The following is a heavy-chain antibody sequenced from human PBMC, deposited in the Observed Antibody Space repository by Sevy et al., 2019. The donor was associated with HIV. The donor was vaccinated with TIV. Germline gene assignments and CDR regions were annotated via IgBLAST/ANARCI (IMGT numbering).Heavy chain of an antibody. Sequence: GGSLRLSCAASGFTFGTYDMHWVRQAPGKGLEWVAIISSDGSYRYYADSVRGRFSMSRDNSKNTMYLQISGLLIEDTAVYYCAKNRPPGGSLFSRHGMDVWGRGTTVTVPS. CDR1: GFTFGTYD. CDR3: AKNRPPGGSLFSRHGMDV. V-gene: IGHV3-30*18. CDR2: ISSDGSYR. D-gene: IGHD3-16*01. J-gene: IGHJ6*02.